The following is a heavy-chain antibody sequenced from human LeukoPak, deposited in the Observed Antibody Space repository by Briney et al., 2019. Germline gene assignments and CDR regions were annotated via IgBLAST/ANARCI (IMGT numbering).Heavy chain of an antibody. Sequence: GESLKISCKGSGYSFTNYWIGWVRQMPGKGLEWMGIIYPGDSDTRYSPSFQGQVTISADKSTSTAYLQWSSLKASDTAMYYCARRYGYDRYFFDYWGQGTLVTVSS. D-gene: IGHD5-12*01. V-gene: IGHV5-51*01. CDR3: ARRYGYDRYFFDY. CDR1: GYSFTNYW. CDR2: IYPGDSDT. J-gene: IGHJ4*02.